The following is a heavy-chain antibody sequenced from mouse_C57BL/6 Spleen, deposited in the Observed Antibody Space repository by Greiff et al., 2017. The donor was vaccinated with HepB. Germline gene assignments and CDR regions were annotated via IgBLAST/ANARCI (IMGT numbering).Heavy chain of an antibody. J-gene: IGHJ1*03. CDR3: TREDYYGSRALNFDV. CDR2: IDPETGGT. Sequence: QVQLQQSGAELVRPGASVTLSCKASGYTFTDYVMHWVKQTPVHGLEWIGAIDPETGGTAYNQKFKGKAILTADKSSSTAYMELRSLTSEDSAVYYCTREDYYGSRALNFDVWGTGTTVTVSS. D-gene: IGHD1-1*01. V-gene: IGHV1-15*01. CDR1: GYTFTDYV.